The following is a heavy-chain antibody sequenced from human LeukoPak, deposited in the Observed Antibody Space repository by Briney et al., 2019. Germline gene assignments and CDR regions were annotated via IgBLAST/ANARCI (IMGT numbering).Heavy chain of an antibody. CDR3: ARWLQRPIDF. V-gene: IGHV3-23*01. J-gene: IGHJ4*02. Sequence: GGSLRHSCATSGFTFRSHAMSWVRQAPGKGLEWVSGIDDSGGITYYADSVKGRFTISRDNSKNTLYLQMDSLRAEDTAVYYCARWLQRPIDFWGQGTLVTVSS. CDR2: IDDSGGIT. D-gene: IGHD5-24*01. CDR1: GFTFRSHA.